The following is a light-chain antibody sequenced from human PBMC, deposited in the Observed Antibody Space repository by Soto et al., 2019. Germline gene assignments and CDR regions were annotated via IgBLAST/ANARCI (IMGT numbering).Light chain of an antibody. CDR1: SSDVGGYNF. CDR2: EVS. J-gene: IGLJ1*01. Sequence: QSVLTQPASVSGSPGQSITISCTGTSSDVGGYNFVSWYQQHPGKAPKLMIFEVSNRPSGVSNRFSGSKSGNTASLTISGLQTEDEADYYCSSYTSSSLYVFGIGTKLTVL. CDR3: SSYTSSSLYV. V-gene: IGLV2-14*01.